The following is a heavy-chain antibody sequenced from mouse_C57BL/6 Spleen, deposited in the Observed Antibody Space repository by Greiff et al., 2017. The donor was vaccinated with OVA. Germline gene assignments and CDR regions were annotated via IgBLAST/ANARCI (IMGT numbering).Heavy chain of an antibody. D-gene: IGHD2-14*01. J-gene: IGHJ4*01. CDR1: GYTFTNYW. CDR3: AREYRYDGNYYGLDY. V-gene: IGHV1S81*02. Sequence: VQLQQPGAELVKPGASVKLSCKASGYTFTNYWIHWMKQRPGQGLEWIGEINPSDGHTNYNETFKSQATLTVDKSSSTAYMQPSSLTSEESAVFYCAREYRYDGNYYGLDYWGLGTSVTVSS. CDR2: INPSDGHT.